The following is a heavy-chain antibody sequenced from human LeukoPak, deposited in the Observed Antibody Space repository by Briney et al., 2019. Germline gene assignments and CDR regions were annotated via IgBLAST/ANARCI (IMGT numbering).Heavy chain of an antibody. V-gene: IGHV4-39*01. CDR1: GGSISSSSYY. Sequence: NSSETLSPTCTVSGGSISSSSYYWGWIRQPPGKGLEWIGSIYYSGSTYYNPSLKSRVTISEDTSKNQFSLKLSSVTAADTAVYYCARTMRLFEVPAAMVNWFDPWGQGTLVTVSS. J-gene: IGHJ5*02. CDR2: IYYSGST. D-gene: IGHD2-2*01. CDR3: ARTMRLFEVPAAMVNWFDP.